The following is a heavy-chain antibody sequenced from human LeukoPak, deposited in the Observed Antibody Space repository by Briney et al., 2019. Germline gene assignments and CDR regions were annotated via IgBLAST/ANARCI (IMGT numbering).Heavy chain of an antibody. V-gene: IGHV3-11*04. Sequence: GGSLRLSCAASGFIFSDYYMSWIRQAPGKGLEWVSYISSGGSSIYYADSVKGRFTISRDNAKNSLYLQMNSLRAEDTAVYYCARERRDIVATYDYWGQGTLVTVSS. D-gene: IGHD5-12*01. CDR2: ISSGGSSI. J-gene: IGHJ4*02. CDR3: ARERRDIVATYDY. CDR1: GFIFSDYY.